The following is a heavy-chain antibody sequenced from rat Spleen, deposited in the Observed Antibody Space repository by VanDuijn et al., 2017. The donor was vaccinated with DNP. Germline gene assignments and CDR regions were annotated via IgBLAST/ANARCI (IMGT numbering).Heavy chain of an antibody. D-gene: IGHD2-1*01. CDR1: GFTFSYYY. CDR2: ITNGGGTT. Sequence: EVQLVESGGGLVQPGRSLKLSCTASGFTFSYYYMVWVRQAPTKGLEWVASITNGGGTTYYRDSVKGRFTISRDNGKSTLYLQRDSLRSEDTATFYCIRDTAYWGKGTLVTVSS. J-gene: IGHJ3*01. CDR3: IRDTAY. V-gene: IGHV5S23*01.